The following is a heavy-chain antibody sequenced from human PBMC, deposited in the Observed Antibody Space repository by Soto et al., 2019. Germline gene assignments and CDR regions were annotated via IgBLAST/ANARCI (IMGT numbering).Heavy chain of an antibody. CDR3: ASQHYYDSSGYYVGY. J-gene: IGHJ4*02. Sequence: PSETLSLTCAVSGGSISSSNWWSWVRQPPGKGLEWIGEIYYSGSTYYDSSLKTRVTISVDTSKNQFSLKLSSVTAADTAVYYCASQHYYDSSGYYVGYWGQGTLVTVSS. V-gene: IGHV4-4*02. CDR1: GGSISSSNW. CDR2: IYYSGST. D-gene: IGHD3-22*01.